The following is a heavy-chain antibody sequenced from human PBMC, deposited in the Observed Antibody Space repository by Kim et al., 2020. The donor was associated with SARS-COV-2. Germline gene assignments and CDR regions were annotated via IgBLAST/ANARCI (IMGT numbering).Heavy chain of an antibody. Sequence: GSTYYNPSRKSRVTISVDTSKNQFSLKLSSVTAADTAVYYCARGSTLFDYWCQGTLVTVSS. V-gene: IGHV4-31*02. CDR3: ARGSTLFDY. CDR2: GST. J-gene: IGHJ4*02.